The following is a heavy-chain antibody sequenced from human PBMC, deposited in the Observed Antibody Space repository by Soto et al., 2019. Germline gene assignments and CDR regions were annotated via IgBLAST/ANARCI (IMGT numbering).Heavy chain of an antibody. Sequence: QVQLVQSGAEVKKPGSSVKVSCKASGGTFSSYAISWVRQAPGQGLEWMGGLIPIFGTANYAQKFQGRVTITADESTSTAYMELSSLRSEDTAVYYCGTSTYYYDSSGYYSITHWGQGTLVTVSS. D-gene: IGHD3-22*01. J-gene: IGHJ4*02. CDR2: LIPIFGTA. CDR3: GTSTYYYDSSGYYSITH. V-gene: IGHV1-69*01. CDR1: GGTFSSYA.